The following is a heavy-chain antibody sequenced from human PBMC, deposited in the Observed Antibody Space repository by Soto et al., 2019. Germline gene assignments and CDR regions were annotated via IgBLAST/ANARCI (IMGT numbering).Heavy chain of an antibody. V-gene: IGHV4-30-2*01. CDR2: IYHSGDT. CDR3: AREMSSDFDS. Sequence: QVQLQESGSGLVKPSQTLVLTCTVSGDSISRDGSSWSWLRQPPGKGLEWIGYIYHSGDTYYNPSLKSRVTTSVDKSKNQFYMSLASVTAADTAVYYCAREMSSDFDSWGHGTLVTVSS. J-gene: IGHJ4*01. CDR1: GDSISRDGSS.